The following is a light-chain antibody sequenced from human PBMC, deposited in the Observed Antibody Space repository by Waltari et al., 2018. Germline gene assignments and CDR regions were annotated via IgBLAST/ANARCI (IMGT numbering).Light chain of an antibody. CDR1: SSDVGGYNY. J-gene: IGLJ2*01. CDR2: DVN. Sequence: QSALTQPRSVSGSPGQSVTISCTVTSSDVGGYNYVAWYQHHPGKAPALMVFDVNKRPSGVPDRFSGSKSGNTASLTISGLRTEDEADYYCSSYAGSYTLLFGGGTKLTVL. V-gene: IGLV2-11*01. CDR3: SSYAGSYTLL.